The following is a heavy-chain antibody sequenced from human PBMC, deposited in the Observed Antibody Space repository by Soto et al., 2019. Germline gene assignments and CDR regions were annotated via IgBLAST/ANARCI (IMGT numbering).Heavy chain of an antibody. J-gene: IGHJ4*02. Sequence: SETLSLTCAVSGYSISSGYYWGWIRQPPGKGREWIGSIYHSGSTYYNPSLKSRVTISVDTSKNQFSLKLSSVTAADTAVYYCARVRWGYAFWGQGTLVTVSS. D-gene: IGHD5-12*01. CDR1: GYSISSGYY. CDR3: ARVRWGYAF. CDR2: IYHSGST. V-gene: IGHV4-38-2*01.